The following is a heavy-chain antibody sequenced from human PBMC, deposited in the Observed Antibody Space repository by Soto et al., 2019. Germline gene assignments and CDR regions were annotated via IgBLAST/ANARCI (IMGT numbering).Heavy chain of an antibody. CDR3: ARGLRQYDYVWGSYRHRNWFDP. D-gene: IGHD3-16*02. Sequence: ASVKVSCKVSGYTLTELSMHWVRQAPGQGLEWMGWINPNSGGTNYAQKFQGWVTMTRDTSISTAYMELSSLRSEDTAVYYCARGLRQYDYVWGSYRHRNWFDPWGQGTLVTVSS. V-gene: IGHV1-2*04. J-gene: IGHJ5*02. CDR2: INPNSGGT. CDR1: GYTLTELS.